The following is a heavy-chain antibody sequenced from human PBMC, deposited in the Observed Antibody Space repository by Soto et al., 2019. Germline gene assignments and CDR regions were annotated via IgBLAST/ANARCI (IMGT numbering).Heavy chain of an antibody. CDR1: GFTFSSYE. Sequence: PGGSLRLSCAASGFTFSSYEMNWVRQAPGKGLEWVSYISSSGSTIYYADSVKGRFTISRDNAKNSLYLQMNSLRAEDTAVYYCARDFPYSSGYYYFDYWGQGTLVTVS. V-gene: IGHV3-48*03. CDR2: ISSSGSTI. CDR3: ARDFPYSSGYYYFDY. J-gene: IGHJ4*02. D-gene: IGHD3-22*01.